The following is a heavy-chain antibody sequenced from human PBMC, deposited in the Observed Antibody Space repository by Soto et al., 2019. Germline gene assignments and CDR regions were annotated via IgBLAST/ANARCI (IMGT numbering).Heavy chain of an antibody. V-gene: IGHV3-21*01. CDR1: GLTFSSYS. Sequence: GSLRLSCAASGLTFSSYSMNCDRQAPGKGLEWVSSISSSSSYIYYADSVKGRFTISRDNAKNSLYLQMNSLRAEDTAVYYCARAGMAVAGIDPWGQGTLVTVSS. D-gene: IGHD6-19*01. CDR2: ISSSSSYI. CDR3: ARAGMAVAGIDP. J-gene: IGHJ5*02.